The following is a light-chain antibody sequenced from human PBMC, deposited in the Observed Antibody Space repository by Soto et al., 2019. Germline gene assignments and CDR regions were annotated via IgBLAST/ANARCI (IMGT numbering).Light chain of an antibody. CDR1: QSVSSN. Sequence: EIVMTQSPDTLSVSPGERATLSCRASQSVSSNLAWYQQKPGQAPRLLMYGASTRATGIPARFSGSGCGTEFTLTISSLQSEDFALYYCQQYDNWPPITFGQGTRLDIK. J-gene: IGKJ5*01. CDR3: QQYDNWPPIT. V-gene: IGKV3-15*01. CDR2: GAS.